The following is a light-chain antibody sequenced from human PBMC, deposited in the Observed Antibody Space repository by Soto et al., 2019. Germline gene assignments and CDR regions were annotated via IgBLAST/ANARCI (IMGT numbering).Light chain of an antibody. CDR2: DAS. V-gene: IGKV3-11*01. CDR3: QQRYNMIT. Sequence: IVLTQSPATLSLSPGQRATLSCRASQSAGTAFAWFQQKPGQPPRLLINDASKRATGIPARFAGSGSGTEFTLTISSLAPEDFAVYYCQQRYNMITFGQGTRLEIK. CDR1: QSAGTA. J-gene: IGKJ5*01.